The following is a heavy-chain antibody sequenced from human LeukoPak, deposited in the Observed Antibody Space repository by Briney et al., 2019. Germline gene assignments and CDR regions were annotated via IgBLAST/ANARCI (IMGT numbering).Heavy chain of an antibody. CDR3: AREEYSYGYNY. D-gene: IGHD5-18*01. CDR1: GNTLTGYY. CDR2: ISAYNGNT. Sequence: RASVKVSCKASGNTLTGYYIHWVRQAPGQGLEWMGWISAYNGNTNYAQKLQGRVTMTTDTSTSTAYMELRSLRSDDTAVYYCAREEYSYGYNYWGQGTLVTVSS. V-gene: IGHV1-18*04. J-gene: IGHJ4*02.